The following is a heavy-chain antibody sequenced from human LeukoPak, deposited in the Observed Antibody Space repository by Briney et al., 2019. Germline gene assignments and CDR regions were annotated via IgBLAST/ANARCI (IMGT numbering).Heavy chain of an antibody. CDR3: ARSIEPWGTTTMIDY. V-gene: IGHV3-30-3*01. D-gene: IGHD3-22*01. J-gene: IGHJ4*02. CDR2: ISYDGSNK. CDR1: GFTFSSYA. Sequence: GRSLRLSCAASGFTFSSYAMHWVRQAPGKGLEWVAVISYDGSNKYYADSVKGRFIISRDNSRNTLYLQMNSLRTEDTAVYYCARSIEPWGTTTMIDYWGQGTLVTVSS.